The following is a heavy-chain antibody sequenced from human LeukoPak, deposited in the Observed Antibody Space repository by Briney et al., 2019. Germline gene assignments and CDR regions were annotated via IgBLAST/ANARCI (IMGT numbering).Heavy chain of an antibody. CDR3: ASHELGGWYFDL. CDR1: GGSISSYY. D-gene: IGHD7-27*01. V-gene: IGHV4-59*08. CDR2: IYYSGST. J-gene: IGHJ2*01. Sequence: SETLSLTCTVSGGSISSYYWSWIRQPPGKGLEWIGYIYYSGSTNYNPSLKSRVTISVDTSKNQFSLKLSSVTAADTAVYYCASHELGGWYFDLWGRGTLVTVSS.